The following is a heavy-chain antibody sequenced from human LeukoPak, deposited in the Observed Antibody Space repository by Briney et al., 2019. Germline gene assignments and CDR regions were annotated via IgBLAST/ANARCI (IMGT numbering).Heavy chain of an antibody. V-gene: IGHV4-38-2*02. CDR2: IYHSGNT. D-gene: IGHD5-18*01. CDR3: ARARGYSYGPLDY. Sequence: SETLSLTCTVSGYSISSGYYWGWIRQPPGKGLEWIGNIYHSGNTYYNPSLKSRVTISVDTSKNQFSLKLSSVTAADTAVYYCARARGYSYGPLDYWGQGTLVTVSS. J-gene: IGHJ4*02. CDR1: GYSISSGYY.